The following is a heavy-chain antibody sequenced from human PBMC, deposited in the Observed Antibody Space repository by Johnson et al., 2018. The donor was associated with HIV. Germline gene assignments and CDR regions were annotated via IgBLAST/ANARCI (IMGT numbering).Heavy chain of an antibody. CDR1: GFTVSSNY. CDR3: ARDHLRRSHAFDI. J-gene: IGHJ3*02. D-gene: IGHD2-15*01. CDR2: IYSGGST. V-gene: IGHV3-53*01. Sequence: MRLVESGGGLIQPGGSLRLSCAASGFTVSSNYMSWVRQAPGKGLEWVSVIYSGGSTYYADSVKGRFTISRDNSKNTLYLQMNSLRAEDTAVYYCARDHLRRSHAFDIWGQGTMVTVSS.